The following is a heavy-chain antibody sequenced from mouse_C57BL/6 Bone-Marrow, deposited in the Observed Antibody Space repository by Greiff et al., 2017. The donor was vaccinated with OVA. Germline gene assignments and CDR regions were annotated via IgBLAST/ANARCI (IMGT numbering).Heavy chain of an antibody. CDR3: ARKARVWYFDY. Sequence: EVKLMESGGGLVKPGGSLKLSCAASGFTFSDYGMHWVRQAPEKGLEWVAYISSGSSTIFYADTVKGRFTISRDNAKNTLFLQMTSLRSEDTAMYYCARKARVWYFDYWGQGTTLTVSS. CDR2: ISSGSSTI. J-gene: IGHJ2*01. CDR1: GFTFSDYG. V-gene: IGHV5-17*01.